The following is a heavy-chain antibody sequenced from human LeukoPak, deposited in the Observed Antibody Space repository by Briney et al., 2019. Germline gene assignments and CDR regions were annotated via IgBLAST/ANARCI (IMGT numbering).Heavy chain of an antibody. V-gene: IGHV4-34*01. CDR2: INHSGST. Sequence: SETLSLTCAVYGGSFSGYYWSWIRQPPGKGLEWIGEINHSGSTNYNPSLKSRVTISVDTSKNQFSLKLSSVTAADTAVYYCARDRSMVRGVDYYYYYYMDVWGKGTTVTISS. D-gene: IGHD3-10*01. CDR3: ARDRSMVRGVDYYYYYYMDV. J-gene: IGHJ6*03. CDR1: GGSFSGYY.